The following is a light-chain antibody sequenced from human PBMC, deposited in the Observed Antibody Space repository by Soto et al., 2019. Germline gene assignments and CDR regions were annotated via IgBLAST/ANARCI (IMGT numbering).Light chain of an antibody. CDR1: SSDVGSYNL. V-gene: IGLV2-23*02. CDR2: EVS. J-gene: IGLJ7*01. Sequence: QSVLTQPASVSGPPGQSITISCTGTSSDVGSYNLVSWYQQHPGKAPKLMISEVSKRPSGISDRFSGSKSGSTASLTISGLQAEDEADYYCCSYAGTSTHTVFGGGTQLTVL. CDR3: CSYAGTSTHTV.